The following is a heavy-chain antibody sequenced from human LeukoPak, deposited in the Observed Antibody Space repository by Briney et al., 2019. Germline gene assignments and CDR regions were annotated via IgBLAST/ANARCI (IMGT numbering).Heavy chain of an antibody. D-gene: IGHD3-22*01. CDR2: ISYDGSNK. J-gene: IGHJ3*02. CDR1: GFTFSSYA. Sequence: GRSLRLSCAASGFTFSSYAMHWVRQAPGKGLEWVAVISYDGSNKYYADSVKGRFTISSDNSKNTLYLQMNSLRAEDTAVYYCARYAYDSSGYYLGHAFDIWGQGTMVTVSS. CDR3: ARYAYDSSGYYLGHAFDI. V-gene: IGHV3-30-3*01.